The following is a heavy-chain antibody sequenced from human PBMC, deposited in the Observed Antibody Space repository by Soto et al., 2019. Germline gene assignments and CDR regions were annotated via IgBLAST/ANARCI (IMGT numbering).Heavy chain of an antibody. J-gene: IGHJ4*02. CDR1: GFTFSSYG. V-gene: IGHV3-30*18. CDR3: AKPYYDILTGYLFDY. D-gene: IGHD3-9*01. Sequence: GGSLRLSCAASGFTFSSYGMHWVRQAPGKGLEWVAVISYDGSNKYYADSVKGRFTISRDNSKNTLYLQMNSLRAEDTAVYYCAKPYYDILTGYLFDYWGQGTLVTVSS. CDR2: ISYDGSNK.